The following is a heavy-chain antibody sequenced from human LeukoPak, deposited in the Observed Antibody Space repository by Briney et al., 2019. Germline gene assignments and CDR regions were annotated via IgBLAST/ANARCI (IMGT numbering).Heavy chain of an antibody. J-gene: IGHJ4*02. Sequence: GASVKFSCKSSGGTFISYAISWVRQAPGQGLEWMGGIIPIFGTANYAQKFQGRVTITTDESTSPAYMELSSLRSEDTAVYYCASPEMVRGVTEYYFDYWGQGTLVTVSS. D-gene: IGHD3-10*01. CDR1: GGTFISYA. V-gene: IGHV1-69*05. CDR2: IIPIFGTA. CDR3: ASPEMVRGVTEYYFDY.